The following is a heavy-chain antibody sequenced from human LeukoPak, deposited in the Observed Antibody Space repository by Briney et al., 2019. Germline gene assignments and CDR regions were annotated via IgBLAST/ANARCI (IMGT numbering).Heavy chain of an antibody. D-gene: IGHD2-21*02. CDR3: ARDGLYCGGDCPRESRSWYFDL. CDR2: ISYDGSNK. Sequence: GGSLRLSCAASGFTFSSYAMHWVRQAPGKGLEWVAVISYDGSNKYYADSVKGRFTISRDNSKNTLYLQMNSLRAEDTAVYYCARDGLYCGGDCPRESRSWYFDLWGRGTLVTVSS. V-gene: IGHV3-30-3*01. J-gene: IGHJ2*01. CDR1: GFTFSSYA.